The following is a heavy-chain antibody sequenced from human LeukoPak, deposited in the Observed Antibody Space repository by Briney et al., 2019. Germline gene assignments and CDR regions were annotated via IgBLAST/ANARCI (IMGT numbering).Heavy chain of an antibody. D-gene: IGHD2-21*02. J-gene: IGHJ4*02. V-gene: IGHV3-23*01. CDR2: ISSTSANT. Sequence: GGSLRLSCAASGFTFYTYGMSWVRQAPGKGLEWVSSISSTSANTYYADSVKGRFTISRDNSKNTLYLQMNSLRAEDTAVYYCAKDGTGCGGDCYSDYWGQGTLVTVSS. CDR1: GFTFYTYG. CDR3: AKDGTGCGGDCYSDY.